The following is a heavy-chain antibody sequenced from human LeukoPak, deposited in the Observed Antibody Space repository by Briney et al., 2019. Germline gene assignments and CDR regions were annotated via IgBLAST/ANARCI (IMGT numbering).Heavy chain of an antibody. CDR2: ISAYNGNT. D-gene: IGHD3-10*01. CDR3: ARTRWFGERIYFDY. V-gene: IGHV1-18*04. CDR1: GCTFTSYG. Sequence: ASVKVSCKASGCTFTSYGISWVRQAPGQGLEWMGWISAYNGNTNYAQKLQGRVTMTTDTSTSTAYMELRSLRSDDTAVYYCARTRWFGERIYFDYWGQGTLVTVSS. J-gene: IGHJ4*02.